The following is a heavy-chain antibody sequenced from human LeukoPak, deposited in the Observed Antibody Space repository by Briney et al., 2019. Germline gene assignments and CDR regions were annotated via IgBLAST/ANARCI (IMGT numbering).Heavy chain of an antibody. CDR1: GGSISSYY. D-gene: IGHD2-15*01. J-gene: IGHJ3*02. V-gene: IGHV4-4*07. CDR2: IYTSGST. CDR3: ARGSRTFGVVVVVATAGDAFDI. Sequence: SETLSLTCTVSGGSISSYYWSWIRQPAGKGLEWIGRIYTSGSTNYNPSLKSRVTMSVDTSKNQFSLKLSSVTAADTAVYYCARGSRTFGVVVVVATAGDAFDIWGQGTMVTVSS.